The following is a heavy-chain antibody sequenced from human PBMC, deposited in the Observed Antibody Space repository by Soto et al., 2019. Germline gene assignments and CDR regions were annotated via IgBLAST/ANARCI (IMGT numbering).Heavy chain of an antibody. Sequence: ASLKVSCKASGYTFTNYGISWVRQAPGQGLEWMGWINVYNGNTKYAQKVQGRVTMTTDTSTSTAYMEPRSLRSDDTAVYYCARGVGSGSFYNQYHWFDPWGQGTLVTVSS. V-gene: IGHV1-18*01. J-gene: IGHJ5*02. CDR2: INVYNGNT. CDR3: ARGVGSGSFYNQYHWFDP. CDR1: GYTFTNYG. D-gene: IGHD3-10*01.